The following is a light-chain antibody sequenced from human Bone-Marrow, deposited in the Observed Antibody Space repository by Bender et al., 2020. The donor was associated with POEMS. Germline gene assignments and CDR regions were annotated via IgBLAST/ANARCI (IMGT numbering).Light chain of an antibody. CDR2: GVR. Sequence: QSALTQPASVSGSPGQSITISCTGTSRDIGAYNYVSWYQQHPGEAPKLVIYGVRNRPSGVSTRFAGSKSENTASLTISGLQPEDEAHYLLSSYTTTYGVIFGGGTRLTVL. V-gene: IGLV2-14*01. J-gene: IGLJ2*01. CDR1: SRDIGAYNY. CDR3: SSYTTTYGVI.